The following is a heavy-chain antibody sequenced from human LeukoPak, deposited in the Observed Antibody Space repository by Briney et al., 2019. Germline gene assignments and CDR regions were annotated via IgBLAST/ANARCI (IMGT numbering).Heavy chain of an antibody. CDR2: IASDGSST. Sequence: GGSLRLSCAASGFTFSSYWMNWVRQAPGKGLMWVSRIASDGSSTTYADSVKGRFSISRDNAKNTLYLQLNSLRAEDTAVYYCAKKATVTTNYFDYWGQGTLVTVSS. J-gene: IGHJ4*02. V-gene: IGHV3-74*01. CDR1: GFTFSSYW. D-gene: IGHD4-17*01. CDR3: AKKATVTTNYFDY.